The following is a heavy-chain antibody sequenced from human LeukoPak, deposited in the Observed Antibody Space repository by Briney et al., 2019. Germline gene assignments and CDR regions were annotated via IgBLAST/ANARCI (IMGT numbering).Heavy chain of an antibody. CDR2: ISYDGSNK. V-gene: IGHV3-30-3*01. Sequence: GGSLRLSCAASGFTLSSYAMHWVRQAPGKGLEWVAVISYDGSNKYYADSVKGRFTISRDNSKNTLYLQMNSLRAEDTAVYYCARTTYYYDSSGYLDYWGQGTLVTVSS. D-gene: IGHD3-22*01. CDR1: GFTLSSYA. J-gene: IGHJ4*02. CDR3: ARTTYYYDSSGYLDY.